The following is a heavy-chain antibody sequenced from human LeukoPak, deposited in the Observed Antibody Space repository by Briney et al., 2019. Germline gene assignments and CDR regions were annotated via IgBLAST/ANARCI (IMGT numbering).Heavy chain of an antibody. V-gene: IGHV3-23*01. D-gene: IGHD6-19*01. Sequence: PGGSLRLSCAASGFSISNYDMSWVRQAPGKGLEWVSAISGSGGSTYYADSVKGRFTISRDNSKNTLYLQMNSLRAEDTAVYYCAKRSRVAVAGPYYYYYYMDVWGKGTTVTVSS. J-gene: IGHJ6*03. CDR3: AKRSRVAVAGPYYYYYYMDV. CDR1: GFSISNYD. CDR2: ISGSGGST.